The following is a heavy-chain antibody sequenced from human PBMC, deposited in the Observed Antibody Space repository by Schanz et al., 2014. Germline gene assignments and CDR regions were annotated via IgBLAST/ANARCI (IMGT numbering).Heavy chain of an antibody. J-gene: IGHJ5*02. Sequence: VQLVESGGGLIQPGGSLRLSCAVSGFTVSTNYMSWVRQAPGKGLEWIGGLYFGGSTYSNPSLESRVTMSIDTSKNQVSLKVTSVSAADTAIYYCAIIGGPGTYHLDPWGQGTLVTVSS. CDR1: GFTVSTNY. CDR3: AIIGGPGTYHLDP. V-gene: IGHV4-59*04. D-gene: IGHD3-10*01. CDR2: LYFGGST.